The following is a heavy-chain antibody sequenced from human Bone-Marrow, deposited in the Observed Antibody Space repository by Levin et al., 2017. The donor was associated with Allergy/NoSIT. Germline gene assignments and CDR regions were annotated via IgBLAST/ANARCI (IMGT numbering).Heavy chain of an antibody. CDR3: ARDRYSISWTGAFDI. V-gene: IGHV3-23*01. CDR1: GFTFSRYA. CDR2: IRDSGSIT. J-gene: IGHJ3*02. D-gene: IGHD6-13*01. Sequence: PGGSLRLSCAASGFTFSRYAMSWVRQAPGKGLEWVSGIRDSGSITDYAGSVKGRFTISRDNSENTVYLQMHTLRGEDTAVYYCARDRYSISWTGAFDIWGQGTMVTVSS.